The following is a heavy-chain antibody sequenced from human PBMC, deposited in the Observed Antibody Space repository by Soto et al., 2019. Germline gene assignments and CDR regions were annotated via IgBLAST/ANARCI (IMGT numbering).Heavy chain of an antibody. V-gene: IGHV3-48*03. CDR2: INTDGVT. CDR3: VRDKGDKVAYGMDV. D-gene: IGHD3-16*01. Sequence: EEQLVEFGGDLVQPGGSLRLSCTASGFTLSSCEMNWVRQAPGKGLEWVSYINTDGVTIYADSVKGRFTISRDNAQNSLLLQMNSLRAEDTAVYYCVRDKGDKVAYGMDVWGQGTTVTVSS. J-gene: IGHJ6*02. CDR1: GFTLSSCE.